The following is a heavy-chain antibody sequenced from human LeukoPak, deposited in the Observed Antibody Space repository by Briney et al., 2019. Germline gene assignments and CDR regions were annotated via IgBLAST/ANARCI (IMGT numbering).Heavy chain of an antibody. CDR1: GFTFSSYW. D-gene: IGHD5-24*01. CDR2: INIDGSST. V-gene: IGHV3-74*01. CDR3: ARVTRYTYYFDY. J-gene: IGHJ4*02. Sequence: GGSLRLSCAASGFTFSSYWMHWVRQAPGKGLVCVSRINIDGSSTSYADSVKGRFTISRANAKNTLYLQMNSLRAEDTAVYYCARVTRYTYYFDYWGQGTLVTVSS.